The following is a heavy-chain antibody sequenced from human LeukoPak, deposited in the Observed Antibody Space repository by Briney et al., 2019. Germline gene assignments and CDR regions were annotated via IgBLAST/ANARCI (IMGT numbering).Heavy chain of an antibody. CDR3: ARDVRGGTYYYDSSGYYSDY. CDR2: IYTSGST. D-gene: IGHD3-22*01. J-gene: IGHJ4*02. Sequence: PSETLSLTCTVSGGSISSYYWSWIRQPAGKGLEWIGRIYTSGSTNYNPSLKSRVPMSVDTSKNQFSLKLSSVTAADTAVYYCARDVRGGTYYYDSSGYYSDYWGQGTLVTVSS. V-gene: IGHV4-4*07. CDR1: GGSISSYY.